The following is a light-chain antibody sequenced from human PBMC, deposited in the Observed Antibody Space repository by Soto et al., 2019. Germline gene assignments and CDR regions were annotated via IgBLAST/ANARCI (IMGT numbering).Light chain of an antibody. CDR2: AAS. CDR3: QKCNSAPWT. J-gene: IGKJ1*01. Sequence: DIQMTQSPSSLSASVGDRVTITCRASQGISNYLAWDQQKPGKVPNLLIYAASTLQSGVPSRFSGGGSGTDFTLTISRLQPEEVATYYCQKCNSAPWTFGQGTKVEIK. V-gene: IGKV1-27*01. CDR1: QGISNY.